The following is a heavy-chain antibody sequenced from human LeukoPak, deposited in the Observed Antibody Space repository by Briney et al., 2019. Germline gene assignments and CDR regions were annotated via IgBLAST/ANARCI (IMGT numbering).Heavy chain of an antibody. Sequence: GGSLRLSCAASGFTFSNYDMHWVRQATGKGLEWVSGIGTAGDIYYPGSVKGRFTISRDNAKNSLYLQMNSLRAEDTAVYYCARDELGYDSSGYYYYFDFWGQGTLVTVSS. J-gene: IGHJ4*02. V-gene: IGHV3-13*01. CDR1: GFTFSNYD. CDR2: IGTAGDI. CDR3: ARDELGYDSSGYYYYFDF. D-gene: IGHD3-22*01.